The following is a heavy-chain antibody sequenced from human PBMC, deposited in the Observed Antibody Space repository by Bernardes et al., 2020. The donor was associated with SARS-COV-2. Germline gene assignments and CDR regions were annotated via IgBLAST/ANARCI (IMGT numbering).Heavy chain of an antibody. J-gene: IGHJ4*02. V-gene: IGHV3-30*02. Sequence: GGSLRLSCVASGFTFSFHGMHWVRQAPGKGLEWVAIIRDDGSTKAYADSVMGRFTISRDNSKNTLFLHLNSLTDDDTAVYYCATCCAGACDCFFSDYWRQGALVSVSS. D-gene: IGHD2-21*02. CDR1: GFTFSFHG. CDR3: ATCCAGACDCFFSDY. CDR2: IRDDGSTK.